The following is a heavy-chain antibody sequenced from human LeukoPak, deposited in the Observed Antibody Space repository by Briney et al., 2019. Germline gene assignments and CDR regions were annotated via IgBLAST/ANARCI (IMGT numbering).Heavy chain of an antibody. J-gene: IGHJ4*02. CDR1: GYTFTGYY. CDR2: INPNSGGT. D-gene: IGHD3-3*01. Sequence: ASVKVSCKASGYTFTGYYMHWVRQAPGQGLEWMGRINPNSGGTNYAQKFQGRVTMTRDTSISTAYMELSRLRSDGTAVYYCANTYYDFWSGYYDYWGQGTLVTVSS. CDR3: ANTYYDFWSGYYDY. V-gene: IGHV1-2*06.